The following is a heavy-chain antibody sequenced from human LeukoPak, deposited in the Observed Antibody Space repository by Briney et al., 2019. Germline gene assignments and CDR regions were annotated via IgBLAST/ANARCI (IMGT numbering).Heavy chain of an antibody. CDR2: VYYSGGT. J-gene: IGHJ5*01. V-gene: IGHV4-39*02. CDR1: GASISSSIHY. D-gene: IGHD1-1*01. Sequence: PSETLSLTCAVSGASISSSIHYWGWVRQPPGKGLEWIGSVYYSGGTYYNPSLESRLTISVDTSNNRFSLKLKSVTAADTAVFYCARVTTGSATLDSWGQGILVTVSS. CDR3: ARVTTGSATLDS.